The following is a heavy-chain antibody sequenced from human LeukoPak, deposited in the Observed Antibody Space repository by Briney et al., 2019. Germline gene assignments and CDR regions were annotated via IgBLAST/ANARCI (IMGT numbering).Heavy chain of an antibody. CDR3: ARAFSHYDSSGYYY. CDR2: IDHSGST. J-gene: IGHJ4*02. Sequence: SETLSLTCAGYGGTFSGYYWTWIRQPPGKGLKWIGEIDHSGSTNYNPSLKSRATISVDTSKNQCSMKMSSVTAADTAVYYCARAFSHYDSSGYYYWGQGTLVTVSS. D-gene: IGHD3-22*01. V-gene: IGHV4-34*01. CDR1: GGTFSGYY.